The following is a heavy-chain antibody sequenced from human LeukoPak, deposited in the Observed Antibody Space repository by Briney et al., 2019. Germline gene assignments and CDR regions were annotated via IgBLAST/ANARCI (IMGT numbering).Heavy chain of an antibody. V-gene: IGHV1-46*01. J-gene: IGHJ4*02. Sequence: ASVKVSCKASGYTFTSYYMHWVRQAPGQGLEWMRIINPSGGSTSYAQKFQGRVTMTRDTSTSTVYMELSSLRSEDTAVYYCARDSSQLGPYVLFDYWGQGTLVTVSS. CDR2: INPSGGST. CDR1: GYTFTSYY. CDR3: ARDSSQLGPYVLFDY. D-gene: IGHD6-6*01.